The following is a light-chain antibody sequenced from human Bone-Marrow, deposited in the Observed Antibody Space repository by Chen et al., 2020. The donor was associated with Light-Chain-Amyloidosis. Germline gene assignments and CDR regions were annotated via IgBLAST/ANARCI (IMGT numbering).Light chain of an antibody. J-gene: IGLJ2*01. CDR1: NIGSTN. CDR2: DDN. CDR3: QVWDNTRDAVV. Sequence: SYVLTQPPSVSVAPGQTARITCGENNIGSTNVHWYQQRPGQAPVVVVYDDNDRPSGIPERFSGSNSGNTVTLTISRVEAGDEADYYCQVWDNTRDAVVFGGGTKLTVL. V-gene: IGLV3-21*02.